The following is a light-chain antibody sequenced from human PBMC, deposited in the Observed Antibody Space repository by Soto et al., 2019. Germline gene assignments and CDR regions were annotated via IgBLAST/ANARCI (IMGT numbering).Light chain of an antibody. CDR2: WAS. J-gene: IGKJ1*01. CDR1: QSVFYSSNNKNY. Sequence: DIVMTQSPDSLAVSLGERATINCKSSQSVFYSSNNKNYLAWYQHKPGQPPRLLIYWASTRESGVPDRFSGSGSGTDFTLTISSLQAEDVAVYYCKQYYDTTRTFGQGTKVEIK. CDR3: KQYYDTTRT. V-gene: IGKV4-1*01.